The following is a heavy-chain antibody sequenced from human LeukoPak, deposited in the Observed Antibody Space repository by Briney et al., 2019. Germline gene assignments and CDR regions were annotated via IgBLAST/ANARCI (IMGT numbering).Heavy chain of an antibody. V-gene: IGHV4-34*01. CDR1: GGSFSGYY. CDR2: INHSGST. D-gene: IGHD3-16*01. Sequence: SSETLSLTCAVYGGSFSGYYWSWIRQPPGKGLEWIGEINHSGSTNYNPSLKSRVTISVDTSKNQFSLKLSSVTAADTAVYYCAKNPRYRGGADYWGQGTLVTVPS. CDR3: AKNPRYRGGADY. J-gene: IGHJ4*02.